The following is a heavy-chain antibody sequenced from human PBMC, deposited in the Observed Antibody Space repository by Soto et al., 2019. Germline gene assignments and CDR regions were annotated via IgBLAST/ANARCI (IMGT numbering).Heavy chain of an antibody. Sequence: PGGSLRLSCAASGFTVSSNYMSWVRQAPGKGLEWVSVIYSDGTTYYADSVKGRFTISRHNSKNTLYLQMNNLKAEDTAVYYCARIRCSAGYGSYGFDYWGQGTLVTVSS. CDR1: GFTVSSNY. CDR3: ARIRCSAGYGSYGFDY. J-gene: IGHJ4*02. D-gene: IGHD5-18*01. CDR2: IYSDGTT. V-gene: IGHV3-53*04.